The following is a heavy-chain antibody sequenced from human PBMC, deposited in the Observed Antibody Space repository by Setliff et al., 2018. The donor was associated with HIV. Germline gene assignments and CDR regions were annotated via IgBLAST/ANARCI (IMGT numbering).Heavy chain of an antibody. D-gene: IGHD2-21*01. CDR2: INWNGGGP. CDR3: ARGPPRAYDFYYYMDV. CDR1: GFTFDDYG. J-gene: IGHJ6*03. Sequence: PGGSLRLSCAASGFTFDDYGMNWVRQAPGKGLEWVSGINWNGGGPTYADSVKGRFTISRDNAKNSLNLQMNSLRAEDTALYYCARGPPRAYDFYYYMDVWGKGTTVTVSS. V-gene: IGHV3-20*04.